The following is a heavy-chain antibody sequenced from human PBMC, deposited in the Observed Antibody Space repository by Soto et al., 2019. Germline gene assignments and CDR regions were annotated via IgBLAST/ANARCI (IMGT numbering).Heavy chain of an antibody. D-gene: IGHD6-19*01. CDR2: ISSSSSYI. V-gene: IGHV3-21*01. J-gene: IGHJ4*02. CDR1: GFTFSSYS. Sequence: PGGSLRLSCAASGFTFSSYSMNWVRQAPGKGLEWVSSISSSSSYIYYADSVKGRFTISRDNAKNSLYLQMNSLRAEDTAVYYCARDQTYSSGWYYFDYWGQGTLVTVSS. CDR3: ARDQTYSSGWYYFDY.